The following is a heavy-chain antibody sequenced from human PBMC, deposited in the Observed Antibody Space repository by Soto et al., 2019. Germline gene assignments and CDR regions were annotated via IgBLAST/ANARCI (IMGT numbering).Heavy chain of an antibody. CDR1: GFTFSNYA. V-gene: IGHV3-23*01. CDR3: VKERSGHSYADS. Sequence: GGSLRLSCAASGFTFSNYAMSWLRQPPGKGLEWVSAISCSGDRTYYADSVKGRFTISRDNSKNTLYLQMNSLRAEDSAVYYCVKERSGHSYADSWGQGTLVTVSS. CDR2: ISCSGDRT. D-gene: IGHD5-18*01. J-gene: IGHJ4*02.